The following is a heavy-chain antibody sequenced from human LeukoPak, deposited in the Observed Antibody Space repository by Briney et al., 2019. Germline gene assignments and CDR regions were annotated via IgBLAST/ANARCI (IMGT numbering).Heavy chain of an antibody. Sequence: SETLSLTCAVYGGSFSGYYWSWIRQPPGRGLEWIGEINHSGSTNYNPSLKSRVIISVDTSKNQFSLKLSSVTAADTAVYYCARGGGYSYGYGLDYWGQGTLVTVSS. CDR2: INHSGST. CDR3: ARGGGYSYGYGLDY. CDR1: GGSFSGYY. V-gene: IGHV4-34*01. D-gene: IGHD5-18*01. J-gene: IGHJ4*02.